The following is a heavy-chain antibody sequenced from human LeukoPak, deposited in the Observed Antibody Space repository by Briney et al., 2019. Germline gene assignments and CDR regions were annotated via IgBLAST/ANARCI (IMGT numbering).Heavy chain of an antibody. CDR3: ARGRGARSSRWYNWFDP. Sequence: SETLSLTCTVSGGSISGYYWSWIRQPPGKGLESIGYISNTGSINYNPSLKSRVTISIDTSKNQFSLEMSSVTAADTAVYYCARGRGARSSRWYNWFDPWGQGTLVTVSS. CDR1: GGSISGYY. CDR2: ISNTGSI. J-gene: IGHJ5*02. D-gene: IGHD6-13*01. V-gene: IGHV4-59*12.